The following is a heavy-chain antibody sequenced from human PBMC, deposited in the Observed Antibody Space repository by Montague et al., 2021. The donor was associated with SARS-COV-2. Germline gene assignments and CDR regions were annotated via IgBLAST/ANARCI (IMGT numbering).Heavy chain of an antibody. CDR1: GGSIGSYY. CDR2: IHYSGSY. V-gene: IGHV4-59*01. J-gene: IGHJ4*02. Sequence: SETLSLTCSVSGGSIGSYYWSWLRQPPGKGLEWIGHIHYSGSYTYSPSFKSRVTISIDTPKNQFSLKLSSVTAADTAVYYCARSLDPSGTYYLPYWGQGTLVTVSS. D-gene: IGHD3-10*01. CDR3: ARSLDPSGTYYLPY.